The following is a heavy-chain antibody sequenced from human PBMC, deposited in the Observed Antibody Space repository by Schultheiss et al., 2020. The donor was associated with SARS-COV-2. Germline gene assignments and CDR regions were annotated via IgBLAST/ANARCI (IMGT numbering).Heavy chain of an antibody. CDR2: IYYSGST. J-gene: IGHJ6*02. D-gene: IGHD5-24*01. Sequence: SETLSLTCTVSGGSINNGGYYWSWIRQHPRKGLEWIGYIYYSGSTDYNPSLKSRVTISLDTSKNQFSLNLTAVTAADTAVYYCARRQFYYYGMDVWGQGTTVTVSS. CDR1: GGSINNGGYY. CDR3: ARRQFYYYGMDV. V-gene: IGHV4-31*03.